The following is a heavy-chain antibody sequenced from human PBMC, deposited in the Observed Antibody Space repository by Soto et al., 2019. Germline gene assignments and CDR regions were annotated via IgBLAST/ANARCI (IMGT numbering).Heavy chain of an antibody. J-gene: IGHJ6*02. V-gene: IGHV4-39*01. Sequence: PSETLSLTCRVSGYYVSSSDYYWAWIRQPPGKGLEWIGSMFYSGLTYYNPSLKSRVTLSVDTSKNHFSVRLNSVTAADTAVYYCAPLTVSLSGPYGIHVWGQGTTVTVSS. CDR3: APLTVSLSGPYGIHV. CDR1: GYYVSSSDYY. CDR2: MFYSGLT. D-gene: IGHD2-15*01.